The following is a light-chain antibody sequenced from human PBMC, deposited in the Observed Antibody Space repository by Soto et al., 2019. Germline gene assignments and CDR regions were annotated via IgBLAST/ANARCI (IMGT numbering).Light chain of an antibody. CDR3: CSYAGSSTFPYV. J-gene: IGLJ1*01. Sequence: QSALTQPASVSGSPGQSITISCTGTSSDIGSYNLVSWYQHHPGKTPKLMIYEDNKWPSDISNRFSGSKSGNTASLTISGLQGEDEADYFCCSYAGSSTFPYVFGTGTKVTVL. CDR1: SSDIGSYNL. V-gene: IGLV2-23*02. CDR2: EDN.